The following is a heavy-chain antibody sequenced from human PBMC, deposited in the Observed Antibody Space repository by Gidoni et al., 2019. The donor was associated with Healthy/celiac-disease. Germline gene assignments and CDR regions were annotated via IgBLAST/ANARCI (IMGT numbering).Heavy chain of an antibody. V-gene: IGHV2-70*15. CDR2: IDWDDDK. J-gene: IGHJ4*02. CDR1: GFSLSTSGMC. Sequence: QVTLRESGPALVKPTQTLTLTCTFSGFSLSTSGMCVSWIRQPPGKALEWLARIDWDDDKYYSTSLKTRLIISKDTSKNQVVLTMTNMDPVDTATYYCARYMVRGVSDYWGQGTLVTVSS. D-gene: IGHD3-10*01. CDR3: ARYMVRGVSDY.